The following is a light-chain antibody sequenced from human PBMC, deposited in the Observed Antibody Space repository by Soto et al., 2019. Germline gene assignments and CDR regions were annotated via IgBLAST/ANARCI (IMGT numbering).Light chain of an antibody. Sequence: DIQMTQSPSTLSASIGDTVTVACRASQGISSYLNWYQQKPGKAPKLLIYAASSLQSGVPSRFSGSGSGTDFTLTISSLQPEDFATYYCQQSYSTPPWTFGQGTKV. J-gene: IGKJ1*01. V-gene: IGKV1-39*01. CDR2: AAS. CDR1: QGISSY. CDR3: QQSYSTPPWT.